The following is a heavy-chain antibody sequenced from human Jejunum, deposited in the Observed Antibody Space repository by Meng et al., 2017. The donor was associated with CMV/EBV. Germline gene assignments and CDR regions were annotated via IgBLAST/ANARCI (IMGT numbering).Heavy chain of an antibody. D-gene: IGHD1-26*01. V-gene: IGHV4-39*07. Sequence: QLQLQESGPGLVKPSETLSLTCTVSPGSISSDNYYWDWIRQPPGKGLEWIGSIYYSGSTHYNPSLKSRLTMSVDLSNNQISLKLRSVTAADTAVYYCARESGSYYWFDPWGQGTLVTVSS. J-gene: IGHJ5*02. CDR3: ARESGSYYWFDP. CDR1: PGSISSDNYY. CDR2: IYYSGST.